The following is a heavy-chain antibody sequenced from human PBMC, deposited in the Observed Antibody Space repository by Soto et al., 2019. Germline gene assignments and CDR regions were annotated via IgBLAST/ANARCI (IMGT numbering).Heavy chain of an antibody. CDR2: VFYTGFT. Sequence: SENLSLTCAVCGASVSGSYYYWAWLRQYPGKGPEWIGSVFYTGFTSYNPSLESRVSVSVDKSKSQFSLKLMAVTAADTAVYYCATSQKGYHSNYFLHWGQGALVTVSS. CDR1: GASVSGSYYY. CDR3: ATSQKGYHSNYFLH. J-gene: IGHJ4*02. D-gene: IGHD2-15*01. V-gene: IGHV4-39*01.